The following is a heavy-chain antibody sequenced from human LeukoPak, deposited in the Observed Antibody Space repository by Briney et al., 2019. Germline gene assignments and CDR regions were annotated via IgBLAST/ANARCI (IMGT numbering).Heavy chain of an antibody. CDR3: ARVYSSGWYLGAFDI. CDR1: GFTFSSYW. V-gene: IGHV3-74*01. CDR2: INSDGSST. Sequence: GGSLRLSCAASGFTFSSYWMDWVRQAPGKGLVWVSRINSDGSSTIYADSVKGRFTISRDNAKNTLYLQMNSLRAEDTAVYYCARVYSSGWYLGAFDIWGQGTMVTVSS. D-gene: IGHD6-19*01. J-gene: IGHJ3*02.